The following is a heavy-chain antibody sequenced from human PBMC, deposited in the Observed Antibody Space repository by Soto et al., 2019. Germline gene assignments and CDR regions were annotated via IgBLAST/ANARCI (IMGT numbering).Heavy chain of an antibody. J-gene: IGHJ4*02. V-gene: IGHV3-21*01. CDR3: ARVRSGGSGYFDY. D-gene: IGHD2-15*01. CDR1: GFTFSIYT. Sequence: EVQLVESGGGLVKPGGSLRLSCAASGFTFSIYTMTWVRQAPGKGLEWVSSISDTSSHIYYSDSVKGRFTVSRDNAKNSLYLQVNSLRAEDPAVYYCARVRSGGSGYFDYWGQGTLVTVSS. CDR2: ISDTSSHI.